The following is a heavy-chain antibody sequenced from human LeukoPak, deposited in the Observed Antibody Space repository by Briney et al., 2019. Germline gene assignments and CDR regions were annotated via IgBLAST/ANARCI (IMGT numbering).Heavy chain of an antibody. CDR2: ISWNSGSI. D-gene: IGHD3-9*01. J-gene: IGHJ4*02. CDR3: AKGNYDILTGYVDY. CDR1: GFTFDDYA. Sequence: GGSLRLSCAASGFTFDDYAMHWVRQAPGKGLEWVSGISWNSGSIGYADPVKGRFTISRDNAKNSLYLQMNSLRAEDTALYYCAKGNYDILTGYVDYWGQGTLVTVSS. V-gene: IGHV3-9*01.